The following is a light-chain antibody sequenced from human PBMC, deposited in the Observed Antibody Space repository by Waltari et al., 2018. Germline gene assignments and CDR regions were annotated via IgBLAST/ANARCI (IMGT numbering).Light chain of an antibody. CDR3: SSFRSDETVV. CDR1: SITVGTFNY. Sequence: QSALTQPASVSGSPGRPLSTPSPGPSITVGTFNYVCWFQQHPGKAPKLMIYDVTRRPSGVSARFSGSRSGNTAYLTISGLQPEDEADYYCSSFRSDETVVFGGGTTLTVL. V-gene: IGLV2-14*03. CDR2: DVT. J-gene: IGLJ2*01.